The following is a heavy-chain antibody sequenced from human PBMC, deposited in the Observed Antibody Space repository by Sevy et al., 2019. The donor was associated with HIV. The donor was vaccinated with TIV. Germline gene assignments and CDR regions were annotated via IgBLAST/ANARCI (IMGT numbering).Heavy chain of an antibody. J-gene: IGHJ5*02. CDR3: ARDLSVAGTNNWFDP. D-gene: IGHD6-19*01. CDR1: GGSISSYY. Sequence: SETLSLTCTVSGGSISSYYWSWIRQPPGKGLEWIGYIYYSGSTNHNPSLKSRVTISVDTSKNQFSLKLSSVTAADTAVYYCARDLSVAGTNNWFDPWGQGTLVTVSS. CDR2: IYYSGST. V-gene: IGHV4-59*01.